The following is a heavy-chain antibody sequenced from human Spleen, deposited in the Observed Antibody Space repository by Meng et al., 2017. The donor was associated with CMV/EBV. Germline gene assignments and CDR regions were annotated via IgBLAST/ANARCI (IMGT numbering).Heavy chain of an antibody. CDR2: SNGGNGNT. D-gene: IGHD3-22*01. J-gene: IGHJ4*02. CDR1: GYTFTNYR. V-gene: IGHV1-3*02. CDR3: SLGITMKLDY. Sequence: ASVKVSCKASGYTFTNYRMHWVRQAPGQRLEWMGLSNGGNGNTKYSQAFQGRVTITRDTSTTTAYMELSSLRSEDTAVYYCSLGITMKLDYWGQGTLVTVSS.